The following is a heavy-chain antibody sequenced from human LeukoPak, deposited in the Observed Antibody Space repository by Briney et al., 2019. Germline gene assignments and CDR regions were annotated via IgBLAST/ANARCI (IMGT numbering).Heavy chain of an antibody. D-gene: IGHD3-10*01. J-gene: IGHJ3*02. CDR1: GGSISSYY. V-gene: IGHV4-59*12. CDR2: IYYSGST. Sequence: SETLSLTCTVSGGSISSYYWSWIRQPPGKGLEWIGYIYYSGSTNYNPSLKSRVTISVDTSKNRFSLKLSSVTAADTAVYYCARRIRGVIVTSAFDIWGQGTMVTVAS. CDR3: ARRIRGVIVTSAFDI.